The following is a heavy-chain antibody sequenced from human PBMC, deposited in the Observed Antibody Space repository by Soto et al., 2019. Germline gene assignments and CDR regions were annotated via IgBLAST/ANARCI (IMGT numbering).Heavy chain of an antibody. V-gene: IGHV4-30-4*08. CDR3: ARDRVVVAATHYYGMDV. CDR2: IYYRGST. D-gene: IGHD2-15*01. J-gene: IGHJ6*02. CDR1: GGAITAYH. Sequence: SETLAGSCMGYGGAITAYHWSWIRQPPGKGLEWIGYIYYRGSTYYNPSLKSRVTISVDTSKNQFSLNLRSVTAADTAVYYCARDRVVVAATHYYGMDVWGQGTTVTVSS.